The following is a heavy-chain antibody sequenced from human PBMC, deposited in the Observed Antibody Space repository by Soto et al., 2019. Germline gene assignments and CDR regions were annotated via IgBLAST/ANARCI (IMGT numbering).Heavy chain of an antibody. CDR3: ARVISTSRSFDP. V-gene: IGHV3-74*01. CDR1: EVKCVSLW. Sequence: VCKAAAEVKCVSLWMDRVSQAPGKGLVWVSRISSDGSSTDYADSVKGRFTVSRDNAKNTLYLQMNSLRAEDTAVYYCARVISTSRSFDPWGQGTLVTVSS. J-gene: IGHJ5*02. D-gene: IGHD2-2*01. CDR2: ISSDGSST.